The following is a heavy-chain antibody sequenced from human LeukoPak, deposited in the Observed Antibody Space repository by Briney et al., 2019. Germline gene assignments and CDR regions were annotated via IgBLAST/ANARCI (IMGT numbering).Heavy chain of an antibody. D-gene: IGHD3-22*01. CDR1: GGSISSYY. CDR2: NYYSGST. V-gene: IGHV4-59*01. CDR3: ARSYDSSGSHFDY. Sequence: KPSETLSLTCTVSGGSISSYYWSWIRQPPGKGLEWLGYNYYSGSTNYNPSLKSRVTISVDTSKNQFSLKLSSVTAADTAVYYCARSYDSSGSHFDYWGQGTLVTVSS. J-gene: IGHJ4*02.